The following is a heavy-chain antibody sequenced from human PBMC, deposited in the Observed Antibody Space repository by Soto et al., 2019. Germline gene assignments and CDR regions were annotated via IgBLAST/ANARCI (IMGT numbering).Heavy chain of an antibody. CDR3: AKAPRGGPTENYYYYGMDV. Sequence: EVQLLESGGGLVQPGGSLRLSCAASGFTFSSYAMSWVRQAPGKGLEWVSAISGSGGSKYYADSVKGRFTISRDNSKNTLYLQMNSLRAEDTAVYYCAKAPRGGPTENYYYYGMDVWGQGTTVTVSS. CDR1: GFTFSSYA. V-gene: IGHV3-23*01. CDR2: ISGSGGSK. D-gene: IGHD1-26*01. J-gene: IGHJ6*02.